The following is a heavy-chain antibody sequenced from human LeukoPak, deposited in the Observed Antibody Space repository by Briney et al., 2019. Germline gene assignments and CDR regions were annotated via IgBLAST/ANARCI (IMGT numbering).Heavy chain of an antibody. CDR3: ARDPLITMIGGAFDI. V-gene: IGHV3-30-3*01. J-gene: IGHJ3*02. Sequence: GGSLRLSCAASGFTFSSYAMHWVRQAPGKGLEWVAVISYDGSNKYYADSVKGRFTISRDNSKNTLYLQMNSLRAEDTAVYYCARDPLITMIGGAFDIWGQGTMVTVSS. D-gene: IGHD3-22*01. CDR2: ISYDGSNK. CDR1: GFTFSSYA.